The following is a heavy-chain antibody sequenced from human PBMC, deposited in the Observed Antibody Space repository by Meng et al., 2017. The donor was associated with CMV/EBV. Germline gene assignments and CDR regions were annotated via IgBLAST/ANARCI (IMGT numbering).Heavy chain of an antibody. V-gene: IGHV1-69*05. Sequence: SVKVSCKTSGGTFSSYAFIWVRQAPGQGLEWMAGIVPIFGTTDYAQKFQGRVTLTTDESTSTAYMKLSSLTSENTAVYYCARSSQWLLPNLDHWGQGTLVTVSS. CDR1: GGTFSSYA. J-gene: IGHJ4*02. CDR3: ARSSQWLLPNLDH. D-gene: IGHD6-19*01. CDR2: IVPIFGTT.